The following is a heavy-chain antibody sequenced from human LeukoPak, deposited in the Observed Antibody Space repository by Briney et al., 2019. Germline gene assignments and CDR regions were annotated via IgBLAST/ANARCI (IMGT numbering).Heavy chain of an antibody. Sequence: ASVKVSCKASGYTFTGYYMHWVRQAPGQGLEWMGWINPNSGGTNYAQKFQGRVTMTRDTSISTAYMELSRLRSDDTAVYYCARDLLGFGELSYYFDYWGQGTLVTVSS. V-gene: IGHV1-2*02. CDR2: INPNSGGT. D-gene: IGHD3-10*01. CDR1: GYTFTGYY. J-gene: IGHJ4*02. CDR3: ARDLLGFGELSYYFDY.